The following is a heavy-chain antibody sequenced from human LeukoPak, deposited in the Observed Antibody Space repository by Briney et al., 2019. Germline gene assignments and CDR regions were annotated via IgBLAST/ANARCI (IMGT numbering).Heavy chain of an antibody. Sequence: SQTLSLTCSVSGDSISSRTYYWTWVRQYPEKGLEWIGYIWNSGSTNYNPSLKSRVTVSVDTSKNQFSLTLTSVAAADTALYYCAADVSSTFPNWIDPWGQGIPVIVSS. CDR1: GDSISSRTYY. CDR3: AADVSSTFPNWIDP. V-gene: IGHV4-31*03. CDR2: IWNSGST. J-gene: IGHJ5*02. D-gene: IGHD6-6*01.